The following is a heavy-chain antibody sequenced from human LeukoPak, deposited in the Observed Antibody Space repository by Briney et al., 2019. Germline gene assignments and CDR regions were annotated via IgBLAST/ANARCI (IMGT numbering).Heavy chain of an antibody. CDR1: GFTFSSFT. V-gene: IGHV3-21*01. CDR2: ISSSGSDM. CDR3: ASSRVATSDS. Sequence: KPGGSLRLSCAASGFTFSSFTMNWVRQAPGKGLEWVSSISSSGSDMYYAESVKGRFTISRDNAKNSLCLQMNSLRAEDTAVYYCASSRVATSDSWGQGTLVTVSS. D-gene: IGHD5-12*01. J-gene: IGHJ4*02.